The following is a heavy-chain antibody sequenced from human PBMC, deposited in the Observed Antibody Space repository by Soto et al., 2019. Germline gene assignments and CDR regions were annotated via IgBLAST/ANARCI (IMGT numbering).Heavy chain of an antibody. D-gene: IGHD3-16*01. CDR2: IYWDDDK. CDR3: AHRVIFLGGETDAFDI. Sequence: QITLKESGPTLVKPTQTLTLTCTFSGFSLSTSGVGVGWIRQPPGKALEWLALIYWDDDKRYSPSLKSRLTITKDTSKNQVVLTMTNMDPVDTATYYCAHRVIFLGGETDAFDIWGQGTMVTVSS. CDR1: GFSLSTSGVG. V-gene: IGHV2-5*02. J-gene: IGHJ3*02.